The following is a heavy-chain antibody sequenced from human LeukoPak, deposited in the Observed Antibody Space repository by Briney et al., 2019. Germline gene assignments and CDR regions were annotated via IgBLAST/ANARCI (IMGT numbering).Heavy chain of an antibody. CDR1: GFTFSSYW. V-gene: IGHV3-7*01. Sequence: GGSLRLSCAASGFTFSSYWMSWVRQAPGKGLEWVANIKQDGSEKYYVDSVKGRFTISRDNAKNSLYLQMNSLRAEDTAVYYCASIALPTYYYDSSGYPLWGQGTLVTVSS. D-gene: IGHD3-22*01. CDR3: ASIALPTYYYDSSGYPL. CDR2: IKQDGSEK. J-gene: IGHJ4*02.